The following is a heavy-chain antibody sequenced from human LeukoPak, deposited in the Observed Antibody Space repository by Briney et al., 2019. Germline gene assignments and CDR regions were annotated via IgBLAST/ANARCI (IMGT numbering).Heavy chain of an antibody. Sequence: SETLSLTCTVSGGCFSNYFRGWIRQPPGRGMEWIGYVHNSGSTTYNPSLKSRGTIVLDTSRNQFSLRLSSVTAADTAVYYCTQGAGWLIDYWGQGILVSVSS. CDR3: TQGAGWLIDY. D-gene: IGHD3-16*01. J-gene: IGHJ4*02. CDR2: VHNSGST. CDR1: GGCFSNYF. V-gene: IGHV4-59*03.